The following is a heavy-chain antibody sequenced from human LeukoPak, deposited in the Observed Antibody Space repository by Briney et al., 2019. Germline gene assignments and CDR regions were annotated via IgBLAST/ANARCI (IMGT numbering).Heavy chain of an antibody. J-gene: IGHJ4*02. D-gene: IGHD6-19*01. CDR2: INTDGTVT. Sequence: GGSLRLSCAASGFTFSKYWMLWVRQAPGKGLESVSRINTDGTVTTYADSVKGRFTVSRDNADNTMFLQMNSVGDEDTAVYYCATKQWLAPPPDSWGQGTPVAVSS. V-gene: IGHV3-74*01. CDR1: GFTFSKYW. CDR3: ATKQWLAPPPDS.